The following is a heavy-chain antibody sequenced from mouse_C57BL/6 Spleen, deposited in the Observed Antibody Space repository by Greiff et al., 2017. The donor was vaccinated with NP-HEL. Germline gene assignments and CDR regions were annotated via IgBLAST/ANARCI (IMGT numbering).Heavy chain of an antibody. CDR2: IRSKSNNYAT. Sequence: EVKLMESGGGLVQPKGSLKLSCAASGFSFNTYAMNWVRQAPGKGLEWVARIRSKSNNYATYYADSVKDRFTISRDDSESMLYLQMNNLKTEDTAMYYCVRHDPIYWYFDVWGTGTTVTVSS. CDR3: VRHDPIYWYFDV. V-gene: IGHV10-1*01. CDR1: GFSFNTYA. J-gene: IGHJ1*03.